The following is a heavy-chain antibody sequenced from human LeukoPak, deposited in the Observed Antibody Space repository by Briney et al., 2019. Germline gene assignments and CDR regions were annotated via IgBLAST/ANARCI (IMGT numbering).Heavy chain of an antibody. Sequence: SMKVSCKASGGTFSSYTISWVRQAPGQGLEWMGRIIPILGIANYAQKFQGRVTITADKSTSTAYMELSSLRSEDTAVYYCARAGNDYYGSGSYYNVFNYWGQGTLVTVSS. CDR2: IIPILGIA. J-gene: IGHJ4*02. V-gene: IGHV1-69*02. CDR1: GGTFSSYT. D-gene: IGHD3-10*01. CDR3: ARAGNDYYGSGSYYNVFNY.